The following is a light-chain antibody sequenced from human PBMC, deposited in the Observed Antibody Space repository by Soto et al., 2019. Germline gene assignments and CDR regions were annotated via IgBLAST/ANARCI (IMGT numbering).Light chain of an antibody. CDR2: DAS. Sequence: DIQMTQSPSTLSASVGDRVTITCRASQSISSWLAWYQQKPGKAPKLLIYDASSLESGVPSRFRGSGAGTELTLTISSMQPDDFATYYCQQYNSYGWTFGQGTKVDIK. V-gene: IGKV1-5*01. CDR3: QQYNSYGWT. CDR1: QSISSW. J-gene: IGKJ1*01.